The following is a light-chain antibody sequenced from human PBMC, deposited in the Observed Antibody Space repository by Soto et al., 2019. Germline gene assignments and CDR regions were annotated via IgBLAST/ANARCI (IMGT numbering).Light chain of an antibody. CDR2: DVS. CDR3: QQRDYWQVT. J-gene: IGKJ5*01. Sequence: EIVLTQSPVTLSLSPWERATLSFRASQSVSSRLAWYQQKTGQAPRILIYDVSNRATGIPARFSGSGSGTDLNLTISRLEPEDFAVYYCQQRDYWQVTCGQGTRREIK. V-gene: IGKV3-11*01. CDR1: QSVSSR.